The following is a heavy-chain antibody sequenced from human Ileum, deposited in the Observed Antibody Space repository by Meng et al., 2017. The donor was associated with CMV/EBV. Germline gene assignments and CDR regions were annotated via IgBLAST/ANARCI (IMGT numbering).Heavy chain of an antibody. J-gene: IGHJ4*02. CDR2: ISSSGNYI. CDR1: GFTFSTYS. V-gene: IGHV3-21*01. CDR3: ASLPAAFDY. D-gene: IGHD2-2*01. Sequence: GESLKISCAASGFTFSTYSMKWVRQAPGKGLEWVSSISSSGNYIYYADSVKGRFTISRDNAKSSLYLQMSSLRAEDTAVYYCASLPAAFDYWGQGTLVTVSS.